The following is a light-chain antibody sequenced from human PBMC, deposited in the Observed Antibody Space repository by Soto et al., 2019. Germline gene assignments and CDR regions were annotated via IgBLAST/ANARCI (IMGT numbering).Light chain of an antibody. J-gene: IGKJ4*01. V-gene: IGKV1-9*01. Sequence: IQFTQSPSSLSASVGDRVTITCRASQGISSYLAWYQQKPGKAPKLLIYAASSLQSGVPSRFSGSGSGTEFTLTISRLQPEDFATYSCQQLNSYPLTFGGGTKVEIK. CDR3: QQLNSYPLT. CDR1: QGISSY. CDR2: AAS.